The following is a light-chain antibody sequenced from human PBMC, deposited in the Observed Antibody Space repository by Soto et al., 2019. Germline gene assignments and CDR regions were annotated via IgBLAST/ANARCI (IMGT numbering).Light chain of an antibody. Sequence: QSVLTQAASVSGSPGQSITISCTGSSSDIGGYNFVSWYRQHPATAPELLIYDVSNRPSGVSDRFTGSKSGNSASLTISGLLAEDEAEYFCSSYTSSSTVLFGGGTKLTVL. V-gene: IGLV2-14*03. CDR1: SSDIGGYNF. CDR2: DVS. J-gene: IGLJ2*01. CDR3: SSYTSSSTVL.